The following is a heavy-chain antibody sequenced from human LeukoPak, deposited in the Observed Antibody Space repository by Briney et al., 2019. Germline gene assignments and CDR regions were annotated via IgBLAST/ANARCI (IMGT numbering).Heavy chain of an antibody. D-gene: IGHD2-2*02. J-gene: IGHJ4*02. CDR2: IYPGDSDT. CDR1: GYSFTSYW. CDR3: ARSYCSSTSCYMYYFDY. V-gene: IGHV5-51*01. Sequence: GESLKISCKGSGYSFTSYWIGWVRQMPGKGLEWTGIIYPGDSDTRYSPSFQGQVTISADKSISTAYLQWSSLKASDTAMYYCARSYCSSTSCYMYYFDYWGQGTLVTVSS.